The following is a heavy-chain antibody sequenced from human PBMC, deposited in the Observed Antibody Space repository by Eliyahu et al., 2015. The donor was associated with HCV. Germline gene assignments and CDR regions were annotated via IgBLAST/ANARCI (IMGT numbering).Heavy chain of an antibody. CDR1: GXSITTYX. CDR3: ASGGGGIAVAGTGGWFDP. V-gene: IGHV4-59*01. D-gene: IGHD6-19*01. Sequence: QVQLQESGPGLVKPSETLSLTCTVSGXSITTYXWSGXRQPPGKGLXWIGYXHYSGSTNXNPSLKSRVTISIDTSKNQFSLNLTSVTAADTAVYYCASGGGGIAVAGTGGWFDPWGQGTLVTVSS. CDR2: XHYSGST. J-gene: IGHJ5*02.